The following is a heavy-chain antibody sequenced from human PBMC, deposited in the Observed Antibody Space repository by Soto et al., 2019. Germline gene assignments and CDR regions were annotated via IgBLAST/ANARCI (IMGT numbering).Heavy chain of an antibody. CDR1: GFTFSSYG. CDR3: ARGIVVVPAAINYYFDY. D-gene: IGHD2-2*01. Sequence: QVQLVESGGGVVQPGRSLRLSCAASGFTFSSYGMHWVRQAPGKGLEWVAVIWYDGSNKYYADSVKGRFTISRDNSKNTLYLQMNSLSAEDTAVYYCARGIVVVPAAINYYFDYWGQGTLVTVSS. J-gene: IGHJ4*02. V-gene: IGHV3-33*01. CDR2: IWYDGSNK.